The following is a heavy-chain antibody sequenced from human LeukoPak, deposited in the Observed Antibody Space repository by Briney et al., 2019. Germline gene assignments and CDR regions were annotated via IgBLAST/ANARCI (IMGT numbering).Heavy chain of an antibody. CDR1: GFTFRNYE. V-gene: IGHV3-48*03. Sequence: GGSLRLSCAASGFTFRNYEMNWVRQAPGKGLEWISYISSSGSPSYYADSVKGRFTISRDNVKNSLYLQMNSLRGEDTAVYYCARGRLVEGADYWGQGTLVTVSS. CDR3: ARGRLVEGADY. J-gene: IGHJ4*02. D-gene: IGHD1-26*01. CDR2: ISSSGSPS.